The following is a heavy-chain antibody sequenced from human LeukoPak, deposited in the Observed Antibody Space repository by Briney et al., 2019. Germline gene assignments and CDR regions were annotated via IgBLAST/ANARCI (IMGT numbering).Heavy chain of an antibody. CDR3: AREGPTMVRGVFGMDV. Sequence: PSETLSLTCTVSDGSISSYYWSWIRQPAGKGLEWIGRIYTSGSTNYNPSLKSRVTMSVDTSKNQFSLKLSSVTAADTAVYYCAREGPTMVRGVFGMDVWGQGTTVTVSS. CDR1: DGSISSYY. J-gene: IGHJ6*02. D-gene: IGHD3-10*01. V-gene: IGHV4-4*07. CDR2: IYTSGST.